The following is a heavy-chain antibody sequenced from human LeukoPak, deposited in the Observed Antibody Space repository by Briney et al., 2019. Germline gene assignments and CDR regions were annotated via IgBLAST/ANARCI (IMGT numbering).Heavy chain of an antibody. J-gene: IGHJ3*02. CDR2: IYYSGST. V-gene: IGHV4-59*01. Sequence: SETLSLTCTVSGGSISSYYWSWIRQPPGKGLGWIAYIYYSGSTNYNPSLRSRVTISIDTSKNQFSLKLNSVTAADTAVYYCARGLIRQSAFDIWGHGTMVTVSS. CDR3: ARGLIRQSAFDI. D-gene: IGHD2-8*01. CDR1: GGSISSYY.